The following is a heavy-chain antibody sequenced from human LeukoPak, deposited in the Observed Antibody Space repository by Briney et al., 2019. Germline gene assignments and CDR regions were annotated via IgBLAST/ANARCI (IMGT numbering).Heavy chain of an antibody. Sequence: GGSLRLSCAASGFTLNNAWMSWVRQAPGKGLEWVSYISSSGSTIYYADSVKGRFTISRDNAKTSLYLQLDSLRAEDTAVYYCARGVPVAIYYYDYWGQGALVTVSS. CDR3: ARGVPVAIYYYDY. D-gene: IGHD2-2*01. CDR1: GFTLNNAW. CDR2: ISSSGSTI. J-gene: IGHJ4*02. V-gene: IGHV3-48*01.